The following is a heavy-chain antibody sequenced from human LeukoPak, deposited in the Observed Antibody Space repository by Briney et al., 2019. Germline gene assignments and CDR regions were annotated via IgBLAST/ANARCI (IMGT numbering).Heavy chain of an antibody. Sequence: GGSLRLSCAASGFTFSSYAMSWVRQAPGKGLEWVSSISSSSTLIYYADSMKGRFTISRDNAKNSLYLHMNSLRAEDTAVYYCASGYYYDSSGFQSHAFDIWGQGTMVTVSS. CDR1: GFTFSSYA. CDR2: ISSSSTLI. V-gene: IGHV3-21*01. D-gene: IGHD3-22*01. J-gene: IGHJ3*02. CDR3: ASGYYYDSSGFQSHAFDI.